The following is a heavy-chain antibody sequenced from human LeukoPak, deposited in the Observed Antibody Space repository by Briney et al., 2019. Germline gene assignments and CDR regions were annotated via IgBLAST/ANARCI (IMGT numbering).Heavy chain of an antibody. J-gene: IGHJ4*02. V-gene: IGHV3-23*01. D-gene: IGHD1-26*01. Sequence: GGTLRLSCAASGITFSSYGMSWVRQAPGKGLEWVSSISSTGGTTYYADSVKGRFTISRDNSKNTLYLQMNSLRAEDTAVYYCAKDSLRKSIVGTTTRGVNDYWGQGTLVTVSS. CDR3: AKDSLRKSIVGTTTRGVNDY. CDR1: GITFSSYG. CDR2: ISSTGGTT.